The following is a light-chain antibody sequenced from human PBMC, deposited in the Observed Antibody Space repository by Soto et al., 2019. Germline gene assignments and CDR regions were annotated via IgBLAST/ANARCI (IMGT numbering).Light chain of an antibody. CDR2: DDN. CDR3: AAWDDTWNGLF. CDR1: SSNIGTYT. Sequence: QSVLTQPPSTSATPGQRVTISCSGSSSNIGTYTVNWYQRVPGTAPKLLIYDDNQRPSGVPDRFSGSKSGTSASLAISGLLPGDEADYYCAAWDDTWNGLFFGGGTKLTVL. V-gene: IGLV1-44*01. J-gene: IGLJ2*01.